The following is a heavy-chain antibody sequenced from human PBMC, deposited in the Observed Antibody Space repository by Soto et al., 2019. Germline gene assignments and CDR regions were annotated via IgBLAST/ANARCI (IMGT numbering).Heavy chain of an antibody. V-gene: IGHV1-69*01. J-gene: IGHJ4*02. CDR2: IIPIFGTA. D-gene: IGHD3-22*01. CDR1: GGTFSSYA. CDR3: ARARPRLEHYDSSGYFYY. Sequence: QVQLVQSGAEVKKPGSSVKVSCKASGGTFSSYAISWVRQAPGQGLEWMGGIIPIFGTANYAQKFQGRVTITADESTSTAYMGLSSLRSEDTAVYYCARARPRLEHYDSSGYFYYWGQGTLVTVSS.